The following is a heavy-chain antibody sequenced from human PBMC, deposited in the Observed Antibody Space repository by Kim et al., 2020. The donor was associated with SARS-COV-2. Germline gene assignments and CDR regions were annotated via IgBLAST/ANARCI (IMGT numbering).Heavy chain of an antibody. J-gene: IGHJ4*02. CDR3: ARSSVWGSYRSPDY. Sequence: SPSFQGHVTISADKSSSTAYLQWSSLKASDTAIYYCARSSVWGSYRSPDYWGQGTLVTVSS. D-gene: IGHD3-16*02. V-gene: IGHV5-10-1*01.